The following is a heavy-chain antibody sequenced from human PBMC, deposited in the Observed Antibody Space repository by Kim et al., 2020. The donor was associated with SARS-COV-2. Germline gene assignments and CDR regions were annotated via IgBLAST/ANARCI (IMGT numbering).Heavy chain of an antibody. Sequence: GGSLRLSCAASGFTFSNYWMAWVRQAPGEGLEWVANIKEDGTLKYYVDSVKGRFTISRDNAKNSLYLQMNSLRVDDTAVYYCAREAYWGQGTLVTVSS. J-gene: IGHJ4*02. CDR3: AREAY. CDR2: IKEDGTLK. CDR1: GFTFSNYW. V-gene: IGHV3-7*03.